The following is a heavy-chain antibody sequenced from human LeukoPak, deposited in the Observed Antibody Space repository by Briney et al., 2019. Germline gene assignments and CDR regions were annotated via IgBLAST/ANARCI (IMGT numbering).Heavy chain of an antibody. V-gene: IGHV4-4*07. CDR1: GGSISSYY. CDR3: ARTSLTLYYYGSGNFNWFDP. D-gene: IGHD3-10*01. CDR2: IYTSGNT. J-gene: IGHJ5*02. Sequence: SETLSLTCTASGGSISSYYWSWIRQPAGKGLEWIGRIYTSGNTNYNPSLKSRVTISVDTSKNQFSLKLSSVTAADTAVYYCARTSLTLYYYGSGNFNWFDPWGQGTLVTVSS.